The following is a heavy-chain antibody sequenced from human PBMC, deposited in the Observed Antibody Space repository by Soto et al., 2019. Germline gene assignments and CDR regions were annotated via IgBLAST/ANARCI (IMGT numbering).Heavy chain of an antibody. Sequence: EVQLVESGGGLVQPGGSLRLSCTASRFTFSVYWMSWVRQAPGKGLEWVANIRHDGSEKFYVDSVKGRFTVSRDNAKISLYLQMNSLRAEDTAVYYCARDTLSAFDVWGQGTMVTVSS. D-gene: IGHD3-16*01. CDR1: RFTFSVYW. CDR2: IRHDGSEK. CDR3: ARDTLSAFDV. V-gene: IGHV3-7*01. J-gene: IGHJ3*01.